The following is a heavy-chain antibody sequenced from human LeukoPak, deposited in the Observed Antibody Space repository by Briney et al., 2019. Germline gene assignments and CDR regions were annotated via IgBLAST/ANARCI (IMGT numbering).Heavy chain of an antibody. CDR3: ARVGNIGITGGDY. Sequence: PGGSLRLSCAASGFTFSNYWMTWVRQAPGKGLEWVANIKQDGSEKYYVDSVKGRFTISRDNAKNSLYLQMNSLRAEDTAVYYCARVGNIGITGGDYWGQGTLVTVSS. CDR2: IKQDGSEK. V-gene: IGHV3-7*01. CDR1: GFTFSNYW. D-gene: IGHD7-27*01. J-gene: IGHJ4*02.